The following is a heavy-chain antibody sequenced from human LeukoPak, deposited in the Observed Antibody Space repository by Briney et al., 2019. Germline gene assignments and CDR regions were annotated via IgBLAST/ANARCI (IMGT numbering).Heavy chain of an antibody. V-gene: IGHV3-30*01. Sequence: GGSLRLSCAASGFTFSSHAMHWVRQAPGEGLEWVAVISYEASNQYYADSVRGRFTISRDNSRNTLYLQMNSLRDEDTALYYCARDYRVGCTSDDCYPIDYWGQGTLVTVSS. CDR2: ISYEASNQ. CDR3: ARDYRVGCTSDDCYPIDY. CDR1: GFTFSSHA. J-gene: IGHJ4*02. D-gene: IGHD2-21*02.